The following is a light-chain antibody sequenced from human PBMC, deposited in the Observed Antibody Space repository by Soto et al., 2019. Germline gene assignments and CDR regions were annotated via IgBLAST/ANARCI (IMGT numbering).Light chain of an antibody. CDR1: QTVSSTY. Sequence: EIILTQSPDTLSLSPGERATLSCRASQTVSSTYLAWCQQRPGQAPRLLIYGASTRAAGIPDRFSGSGSGTDFTLTISRLEPEHSAVYFCQQYPGPPTTFGRGTRLEIK. CDR2: GAS. V-gene: IGKV3-20*01. CDR3: QQYPGPPTT. J-gene: IGKJ5*01.